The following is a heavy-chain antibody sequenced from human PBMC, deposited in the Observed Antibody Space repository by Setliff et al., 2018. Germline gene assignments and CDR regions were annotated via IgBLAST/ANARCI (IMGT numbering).Heavy chain of an antibody. D-gene: IGHD5-18*01. Sequence: SVKVSCKASGGTFSSYGISWVRQAPGQGLEWMGGTIPMFGSTKYAQKFQERVTIIKDESTSAAYMEVSSLRTEDTAVYYCAREGVDTRSSTDYRYYMDVWGKGTTVTVSS. J-gene: IGHJ6*03. CDR2: TIPMFGST. V-gene: IGHV1-69*05. CDR3: AREGVDTRSSTDYRYYMDV. CDR1: GGTFSSYG.